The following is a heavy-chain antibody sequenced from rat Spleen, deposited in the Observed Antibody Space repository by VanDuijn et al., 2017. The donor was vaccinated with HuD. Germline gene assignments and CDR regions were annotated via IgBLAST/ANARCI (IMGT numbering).Heavy chain of an antibody. CDR3: TRNTYYFDY. J-gene: IGHJ2*01. D-gene: IGHD2-1*01. CDR2: IWNTGGT. V-gene: IGHV2-41*01. Sequence: QVQLKESGPGLVQPSQTLSLTCTVSGFSLTSYTLSWVRQSPGKGLEWMGVIWNTGGTQYNSPLKSRLSISKDTSRSQVFLKMNSLQTEDTATYYCTRNTYYFDYWGQGVLVTVSS. CDR1: GFSLTSYT.